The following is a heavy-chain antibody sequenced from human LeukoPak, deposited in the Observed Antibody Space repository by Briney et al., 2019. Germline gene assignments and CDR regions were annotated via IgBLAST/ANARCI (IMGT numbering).Heavy chain of an antibody. V-gene: IGHV4-59*08. J-gene: IGHJ4*02. Sequence: SETLSLTCTVSGGSISSYYWSWIRQPPGKGLEWIGYIYYSGSTNYNPSLKSRVTISVDTSKNQFSLKLSSVTAADTAVYYCARRTDWGYYFDYWGQGTLVTVSS. CDR1: GGSISSYY. CDR3: ARRTDWGYYFDY. CDR2: IYYSGST. D-gene: IGHD3-16*01.